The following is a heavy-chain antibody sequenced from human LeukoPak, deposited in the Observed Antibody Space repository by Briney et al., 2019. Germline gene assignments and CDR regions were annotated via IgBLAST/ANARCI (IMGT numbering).Heavy chain of an antibody. CDR1: GGSISSYY. Sequence: PSETLSLTCTVSGGSISSYYWSWVRQAPGKGLEWVSTISDSGGSTYYADSVKGRFTISRDNSKSTLYLQMNSLRAEDTAVYYCGRYYVMDVWGQGTSVTVSS. J-gene: IGHJ6*02. CDR3: GRYYVMDV. CDR2: ISDSGGST. V-gene: IGHV3-23*01.